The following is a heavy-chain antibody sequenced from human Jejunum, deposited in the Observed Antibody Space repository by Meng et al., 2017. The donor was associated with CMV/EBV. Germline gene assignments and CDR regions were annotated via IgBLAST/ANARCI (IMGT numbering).Heavy chain of an antibody. CDR3: ARDKAGYKNCDS. CDR1: GGSNASDDDW. V-gene: IGHV4-30-4*08. D-gene: IGHD5-24*01. CDR2: IYHKGHT. J-gene: IGHJ5*01. Sequence: QVQLQGPGPGLAGPSHTLSPTCTVSGGSNASDDDWGSCIRQRPGKGLEWIGYIYHKGHTYYNPSLRSRISISVDTSKNQFSLRLNSVTAADTAVYYCARDKAGYKNCDSWGQGTLVTVSS.